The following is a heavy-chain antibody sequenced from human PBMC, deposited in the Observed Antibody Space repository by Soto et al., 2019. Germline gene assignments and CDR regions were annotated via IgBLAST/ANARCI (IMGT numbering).Heavy chain of an antibody. CDR1: GGSFSGYY. J-gene: IGHJ4*02. Sequence: SETLSLTCAVYGGSFSGYYWDWIRQPPGKRLEWIGEINPDGATNYTPSLRGRVTISIDTSRNQFSLKLSSVTAADTAVYYCARGQRSDPXFDYWGQGALVTVSS. V-gene: IGHV4-34*01. CDR2: INPDGAT. CDR3: ARGQRSDPXFDY.